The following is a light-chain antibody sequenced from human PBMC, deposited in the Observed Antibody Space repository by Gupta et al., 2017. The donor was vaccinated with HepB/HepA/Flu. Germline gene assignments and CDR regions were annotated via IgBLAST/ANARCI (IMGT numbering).Light chain of an antibody. CDR1: QNIRNY. Sequence: STAVGDRVTITCRASQNIRNYLNWYQQKPGQAPKFLISAASSLQSGVPSRFSGSGSETDFTLTISSLQAEDFATYYCQQSYSTPRTFGQGTKVEI. J-gene: IGKJ1*01. CDR2: AAS. CDR3: QQSYSTPRT. V-gene: IGKV1-39*01.